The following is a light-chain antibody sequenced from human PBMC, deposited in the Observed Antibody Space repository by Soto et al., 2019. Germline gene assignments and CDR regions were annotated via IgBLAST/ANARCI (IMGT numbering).Light chain of an antibody. CDR1: QSLLHSNGYNY. CDR2: LGS. CDR3: MQTLRTLYN. Sequence: DIVMTQSPRSLPVTPGEPASISCRSSQSLLHSNGYNYLHWYLQKPGQSPQLLIYLGSNRASGVPDGFSGIGSRTDVTLKHSRREDEDVGYYYGMQTLRTLYNFPQGTKLELK. J-gene: IGKJ2*01. V-gene: IGKV2-28*01.